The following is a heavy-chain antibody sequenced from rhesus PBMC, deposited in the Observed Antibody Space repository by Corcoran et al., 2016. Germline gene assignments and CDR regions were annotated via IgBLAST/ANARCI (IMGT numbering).Heavy chain of an antibody. CDR2: IYWDDDK. Sequence: QVTLKESGPALVKPTQTLTLTCTFSGFSISTSGMGVGWIRQPPGKALEWLALIYWDDDKYYSTSLKSRLTISKDTSKNQVVLTMTNMDPVDTATYYCARAYDSGYYTSYWYFDLWGPGTPITISS. CDR1: GFSISTSGMG. CDR3: ARAYDSGYYTSYWYFDL. D-gene: IGHD3-28*01. V-gene: IGHV2-174*01. J-gene: IGHJ2*01.